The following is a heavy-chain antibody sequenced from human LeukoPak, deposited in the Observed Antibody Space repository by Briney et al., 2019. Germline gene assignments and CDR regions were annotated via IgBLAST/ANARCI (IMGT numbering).Heavy chain of an antibody. J-gene: IGHJ6*02. CDR3: STEWDYGMDV. D-gene: IGHD1-26*01. Sequence: PSETLSLTCTVSGGSISSSSYYWGWIRQPPGKGLEWIGSIYYSGSTYYNPSLKSRVTISVDTSKNQFSLKLSSVTAADTAVYYCSTEWDYGMDVWGQGTTVTVSS. CDR2: IYYSGST. V-gene: IGHV4-39*07. CDR1: GGSISSSSYY.